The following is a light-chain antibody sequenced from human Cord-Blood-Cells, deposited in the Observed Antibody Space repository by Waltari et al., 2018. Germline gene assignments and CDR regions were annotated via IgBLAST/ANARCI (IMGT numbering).Light chain of an antibody. CDR3: CSYAGSSTFHVV. J-gene: IGLJ2*01. Sequence: QSALTQPASVSGSPGQPITISCTGTSSDVVGYNLVSWYQHHPGKAPQHMIYDGSKRPSGVSNRFPGSKSGNTASLTMSGLQAEDEADDYCCSYAGSSTFHVVFGGGTKLTVL. V-gene: IGLV2-23*03. CDR1: SSDVVGYNL. CDR2: DGS.